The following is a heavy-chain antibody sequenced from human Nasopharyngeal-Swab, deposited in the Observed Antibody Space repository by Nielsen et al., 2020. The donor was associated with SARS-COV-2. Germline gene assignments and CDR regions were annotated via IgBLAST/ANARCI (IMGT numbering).Heavy chain of an antibody. CDR1: GFTFSSYS. CDR3: AKEEYSSSWYIGDY. J-gene: IGHJ4*02. Sequence: GESLKISCAASGFTFSSYSMNWVRQAPGKGLEWVSSISSSSSYIYYADSVKGRFTISRDNAKNSLYLQMNSLRAEDTAVYYCAKEEYSSSWYIGDYWGQGTLVTVSS. V-gene: IGHV3-21*04. D-gene: IGHD6-13*01. CDR2: ISSSSSYI.